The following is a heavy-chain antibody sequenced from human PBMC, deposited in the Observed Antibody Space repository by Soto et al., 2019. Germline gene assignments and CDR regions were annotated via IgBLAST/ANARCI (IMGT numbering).Heavy chain of an antibody. D-gene: IGHD6-13*01. CDR1: GFSLSTSGVG. V-gene: IGHV2-5*02. Sequence: QITLKESGPTLVKPTQTLTLTCTFSGFSLSTSGVGVGWIRQPPGKALEWLALIYWDDDKRYSPSLKSSLTITKDASKNQVVLTMTSMDPVDTATYYCAHSILDSSSWLYYYGMDVWGQGTTVTVSS. J-gene: IGHJ6*02. CDR2: IYWDDDK. CDR3: AHSILDSSSWLYYYGMDV.